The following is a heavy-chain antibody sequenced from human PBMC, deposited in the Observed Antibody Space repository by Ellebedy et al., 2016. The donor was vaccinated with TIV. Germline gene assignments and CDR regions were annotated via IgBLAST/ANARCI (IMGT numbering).Heavy chain of an antibody. CDR3: AKKLGWFGELSLLGMDV. CDR2: IRYDGSNK. V-gene: IGHV3-30*02. Sequence: GGSLRLSCAASGFTFSSYSMNWVRQAPGKGLEWVAFIRYDGSNKYYADSVKGRFTISRDNSKNTLYLQMNSLRAEDTAVYYCAKKLGWFGELSLLGMDVWGQGTTVTVSS. J-gene: IGHJ6*02. CDR1: GFTFSSYS. D-gene: IGHD3-10*01.